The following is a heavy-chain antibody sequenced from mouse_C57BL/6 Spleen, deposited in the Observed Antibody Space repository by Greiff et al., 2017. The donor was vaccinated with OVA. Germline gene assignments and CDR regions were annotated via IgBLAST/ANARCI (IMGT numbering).Heavy chain of an antibody. V-gene: IGHV1-59*01. D-gene: IGHD2-12*01. CDR2: IDPSDSYT. Sequence: QVQLQQPGAELVRPGTSVKLSCKASGYTFTSYWTHWVKQRPGQGLEWIGVIDPSDSYTNYNQKFKGKATLTADTSSSTAYMQLSRLTSEDSAVYYCARGDSFDYWGQGTTRTVSS. CDR1: GYTFTSYW. CDR3: ARGDSFDY. J-gene: IGHJ2*01.